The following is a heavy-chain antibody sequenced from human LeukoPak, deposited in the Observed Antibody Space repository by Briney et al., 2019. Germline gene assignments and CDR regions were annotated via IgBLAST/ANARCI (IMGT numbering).Heavy chain of an antibody. J-gene: IGHJ4*02. CDR1: GGSFSGYH. CDR3: ARDPTTVVTTPYYFDF. CDR2: INDRGHT. D-gene: IGHD4-23*01. V-gene: IGHV4-34*01. Sequence: SETLSLTCAVHGGSFSGYHWNWIRQFPGKGLEWIGEINDRGHTNYNPSLESRVTISVNTSKKQFSLKLSSVAAADTAVYYCARDPTTVVTTPYYFDFWGQGTLVTVSS.